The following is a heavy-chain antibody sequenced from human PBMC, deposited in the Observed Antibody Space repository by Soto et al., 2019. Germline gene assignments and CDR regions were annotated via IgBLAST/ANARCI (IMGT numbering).Heavy chain of an antibody. CDR2: MNSNSGNT. CDR1: GYTFTSYD. CDR3: ARVATSGYYSYYYYYYGMDV. J-gene: IGHJ6*02. D-gene: IGHD3-22*01. V-gene: IGHV1-8*01. Sequence: QVQLVQSGAEVKKPGASVKVSCKASGYTFTSYDINWVRQATGQGLEWMGWMNSNSGNTGYAQKFDGRVTLTRNTSTSTAYIELSSLRSEDTAVYYCARVATSGYYSYYYYYYGMDVWVQGTTVTVSS.